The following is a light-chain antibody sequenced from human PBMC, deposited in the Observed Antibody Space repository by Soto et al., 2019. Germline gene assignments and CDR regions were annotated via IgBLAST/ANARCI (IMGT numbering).Light chain of an antibody. V-gene: IGLV1-51*01. J-gene: IGLJ2*01. CDR3: GTWDSSLSAVV. CDR1: SSNIGNNY. CDR2: DNH. Sequence: QSVLTQPPSVSAAPGQKVSISCSGSSSNIGNNYVSWYQQLPGTAPKLLIYDNHNRPSGIPDRFSGSKSGTSATLGITGLQTGDEADYYCGTWDSSLSAVVFGGGTK.